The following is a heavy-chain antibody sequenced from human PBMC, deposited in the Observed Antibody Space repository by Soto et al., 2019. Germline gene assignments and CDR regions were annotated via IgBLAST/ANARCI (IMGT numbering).Heavy chain of an antibody. V-gene: IGHV1-18*04. CDR2: ISAYNGNT. D-gene: IGHD3-3*01. Sequence: GASEKVSCKASGYTFPRYGINWVRHAPGQGLEWMGWISAYNGNTNYAQKLQGRVTMTTETSTSTAYMELRSLRSDDTAMYYCARLTTRYYYGMDVWGHGTTVTVSS. J-gene: IGHJ6*02. CDR3: ARLTTRYYYGMDV. CDR1: GYTFPRYG.